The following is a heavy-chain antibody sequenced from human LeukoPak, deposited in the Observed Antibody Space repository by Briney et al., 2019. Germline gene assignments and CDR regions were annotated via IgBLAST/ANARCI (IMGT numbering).Heavy chain of an antibody. CDR3: ARYPSGNYYYYGLDV. J-gene: IGHJ6*02. D-gene: IGHD6-25*01. CDR2: IDPSASYT. CDR1: GYSFTSYW. V-gene: IGHV5-10-1*01. Sequence: GESLKISCKGSGYSFTSYWISWVRQMPGKGLEWMGRIDPSASYTNYSPSFQGRVSFSVDKSISTAYLQWSSLKASDTAMYYCARYPSGNYYYYGLDVWGQGTTVTVSS.